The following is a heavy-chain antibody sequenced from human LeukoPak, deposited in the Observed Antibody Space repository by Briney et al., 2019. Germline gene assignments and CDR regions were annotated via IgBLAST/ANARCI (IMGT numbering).Heavy chain of an antibody. J-gene: IGHJ4*02. CDR3: AREAAAGVFDY. CDR1: GFTFSSYA. Sequence: GGSLRLSCAASGFTFSSYAMHWVRQAPGKGLEWVAVISYDGSNKYYADSVKGRFTISRDNSKNTLYLQMNSLRAEDTAVYYCAREAAAGVFDYGGQGTLVTVSS. V-gene: IGHV3-30-3*01. D-gene: IGHD6-13*01. CDR2: ISYDGSNK.